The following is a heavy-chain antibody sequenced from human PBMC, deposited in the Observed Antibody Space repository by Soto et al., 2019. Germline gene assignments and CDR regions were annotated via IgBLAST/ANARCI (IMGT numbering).Heavy chain of an antibody. CDR3: ARRYFSDSYCSYFDY. V-gene: IGHV4-34*01. D-gene: IGHD2-15*01. J-gene: IGHJ4*02. CDR2: INHSGTT. Sequence: SDTLSLRXAVYGGLVSGSFWSWIREPPGKGLEWIGEINHSGTTGYSPSHESRVTTSIDTSKNQFSLRMSSVTAADTAIYCCARRYFSDSYCSYFDYWGQGTRVTVSS. CDR1: GGLVSGSF.